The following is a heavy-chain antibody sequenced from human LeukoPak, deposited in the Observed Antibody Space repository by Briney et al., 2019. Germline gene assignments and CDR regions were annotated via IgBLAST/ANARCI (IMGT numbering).Heavy chain of an antibody. CDR2: MNPNSGNT. CDR3: ARGRGGYSYHYYYMDV. CDR1: GYTFTSYG. Sequence: GASVKVSCKASGYTFTSYGINWVRQATGQGLEWMGWMNPNSGNTGYAQKFQGRVTITRNTSISTAYMELSSLRSEDTAVYYCARGRGGYSYHYYYMDVWGKGTTVTVSS. D-gene: IGHD5-18*01. J-gene: IGHJ6*03. V-gene: IGHV1-8*03.